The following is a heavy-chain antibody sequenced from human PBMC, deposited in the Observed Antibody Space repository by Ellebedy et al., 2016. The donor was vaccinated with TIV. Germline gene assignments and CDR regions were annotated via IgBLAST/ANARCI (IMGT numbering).Heavy chain of an antibody. J-gene: IGHJ3*01. Sequence: PGGSLRLSCTVSGVSITSHFWTWIRQPAGKGLEWIGRLYPTGTTTHNPSFKSRVTVSRDTSKDQFSLKLNSVTAADTAVYFCARHRPQWFDAFDLWGPGTLVTVSS. CDR3: ARHRPQWFDAFDL. CDR1: GVSITSHF. V-gene: IGHV4-4*07. D-gene: IGHD3-22*01. CDR2: LYPTGTT.